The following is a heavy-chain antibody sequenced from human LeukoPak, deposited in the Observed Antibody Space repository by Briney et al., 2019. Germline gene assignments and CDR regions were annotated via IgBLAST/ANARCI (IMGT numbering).Heavy chain of an antibody. D-gene: IGHD5-12*01. Sequence: ASVKVSCKASGGTFSTYAISWVRQAPGQGLEWMGRIIPILGITNFAQKFQGRVTTTADKSTSTAYMELSSLRSEDTAVYYCASGRLVRAFDIWGQGTMVSVSS. CDR2: IIPILGIT. V-gene: IGHV1-69*04. CDR3: ASGRLVRAFDI. CDR1: GGTFSTYA. J-gene: IGHJ3*02.